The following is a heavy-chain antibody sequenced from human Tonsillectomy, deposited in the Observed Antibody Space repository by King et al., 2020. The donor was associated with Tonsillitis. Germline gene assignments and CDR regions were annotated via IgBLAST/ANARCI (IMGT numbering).Heavy chain of an antibody. J-gene: IGHJ2*01. CDR1: GGSLSSTNYY. D-gene: IGHD2-15*01. CDR2: IFYTGRA. V-gene: IGHV4-39*07. CDR3: ARVSGNIVGDLSEDWYFDL. Sequence: VQLQESGPGLVKPSETLSLTCTVSGGSLSSTNYYWGWIRQPPGKGLQWIASIFYTGRAYHNPSLKSRDTISVDTSKNQFSLKLSSVTAADTAVYYCARVSGNIVGDLSEDWYFDLWGRGTLVTVSS.